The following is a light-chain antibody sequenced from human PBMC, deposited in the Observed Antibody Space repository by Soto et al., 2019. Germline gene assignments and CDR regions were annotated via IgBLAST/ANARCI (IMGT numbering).Light chain of an antibody. CDR3: HQRSNWPRT. Sequence: EIVLTQSPATLSLSPGERATLSCRASQSIRTYLAWYQQKPGQAPRLLISNASNRATGIPARFSGSGSGTDFSLTISSLEAEDFAVYYCHQRSNWPRTFGEGTKVEIK. J-gene: IGKJ4*01. V-gene: IGKV3-11*01. CDR2: NAS. CDR1: QSIRTY.